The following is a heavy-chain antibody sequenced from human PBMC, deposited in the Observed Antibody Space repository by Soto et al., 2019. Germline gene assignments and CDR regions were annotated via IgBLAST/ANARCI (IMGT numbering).Heavy chain of an antibody. CDR2: INHSGST. CDR3: AIEGSSWYRFDY. D-gene: IGHD6-13*01. CDR1: GGPFSGYY. Sequence: PSETLSLTCAVYGGPFSGYYWTWIRQPPGTGLEWIGEINHSGSTNYNPSLKSRVTISVDTSKNQFSLKLSSVTAADTAVYYCAIEGSSWYRFDYWGQGTLVTVSS. V-gene: IGHV4-34*01. J-gene: IGHJ4*02.